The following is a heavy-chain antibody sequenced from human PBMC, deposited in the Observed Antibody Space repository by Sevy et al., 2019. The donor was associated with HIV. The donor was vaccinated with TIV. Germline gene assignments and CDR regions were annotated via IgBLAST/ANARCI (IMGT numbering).Heavy chain of an antibody. D-gene: IGHD3-10*01. Sequence: SDTLSLTCTVSGGSISSGDYYWSWIRQPPGKGLEWIGYIYYSGSTYYNPSLKSRVTISVDTSKNQFSLKLSSVTAADTAVYYCARGSTMVRGVIPDAFDIWGQGTMVTVSS. CDR1: GGSISSGDYY. V-gene: IGHV4-30-4*02. J-gene: IGHJ3*02. CDR3: ARGSTMVRGVIPDAFDI. CDR2: IYYSGST.